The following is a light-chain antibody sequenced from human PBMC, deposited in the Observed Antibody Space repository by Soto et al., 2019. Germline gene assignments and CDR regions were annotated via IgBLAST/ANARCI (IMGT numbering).Light chain of an antibody. V-gene: IGLV2-14*01. J-gene: IGLJ1*01. CDR3: SSYTSSSSQV. Sequence: QSVLTQPASVSGSPGQSITISCTGTYRDVGGYNYVAWYQQYPGKAPKLMIYDVSFRPSGVSNRFSGSKSDITASLTISGLQAEDEADYYCSSYTSSSSQVFGTGTK. CDR1: YRDVGGYNY. CDR2: DVS.